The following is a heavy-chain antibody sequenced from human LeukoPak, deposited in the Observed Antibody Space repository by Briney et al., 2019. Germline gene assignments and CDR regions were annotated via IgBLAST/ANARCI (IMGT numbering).Heavy chain of an antibody. Sequence: GGSLRLSCAASGFTFDDYAMHWVRQAPGKGLEWVSGISWNSGSIGYADSVKGRFTISRDNAKNSLYLQMNSLRAEDTALYYCAKGSGVDYWGQGTLVTVSS. V-gene: IGHV3-9*01. CDR2: ISWNSGSI. CDR3: AKGSGVDY. D-gene: IGHD6-25*01. CDR1: GFTFDDYA. J-gene: IGHJ4*02.